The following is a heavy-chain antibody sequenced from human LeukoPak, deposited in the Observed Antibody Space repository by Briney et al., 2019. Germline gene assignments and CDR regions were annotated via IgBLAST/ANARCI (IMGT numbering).Heavy chain of an antibody. CDR3: ARDGSLISIAVSGQDY. D-gene: IGHD6-19*01. V-gene: IGHV3-21*01. CDR1: GFTFSKFA. CDR2: IGGGSRYI. J-gene: IGHJ4*02. Sequence: GGSLRLSCAASGFTFSKFAMSWVRQAPGKGLEWVSSIGGGSRYIYYADSVKGRFTISRDNAKNSLYLQMNSLRAEDTAVYYCARDGSLISIAVSGQDYWGQGTLVTVSS.